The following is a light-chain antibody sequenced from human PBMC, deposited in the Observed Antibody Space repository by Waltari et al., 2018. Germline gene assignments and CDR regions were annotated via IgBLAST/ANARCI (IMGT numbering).Light chain of an antibody. V-gene: IGKV1-13*02. CDR2: SAS. CDR3: QQYYSYPYS. CDR1: QSFSSS. J-gene: IGKJ2*03. Sequence: IQMTQSPSSLSASVGDTVTVTCRASQSFSSSLAWSQQKPGQAPRLLIYSASSLQSGVPSRFSGSKSGTDFILTISSLQPEDIAGYYCQQYYSYPYSFGQGTKVEIK.